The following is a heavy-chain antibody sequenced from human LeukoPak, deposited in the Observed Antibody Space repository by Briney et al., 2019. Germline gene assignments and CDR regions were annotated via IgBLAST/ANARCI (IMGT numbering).Heavy chain of an antibody. J-gene: IGHJ4*02. Sequence: SQTLSLTCTVSGGSISSGGYYWSWIRQHPGKCLEWIGYIYYSGSTYYNPSLKSRVTISVDTSKNQFSLKLSSVTAADTAVYYCAREGPYSGSYDYWGQGTLVTVSS. D-gene: IGHD1-26*01. CDR1: GGSISSGGYY. V-gene: IGHV4-31*03. CDR3: AREGPYSGSYDY. CDR2: IYYSGST.